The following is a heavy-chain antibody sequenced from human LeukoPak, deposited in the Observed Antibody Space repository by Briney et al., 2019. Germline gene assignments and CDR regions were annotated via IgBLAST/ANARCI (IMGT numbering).Heavy chain of an antibody. CDR2: INHSVST. Sequence: SETLSLTCAVYGGSLSGYYWSWIRQPPGKGLEWIGEINHSVSTKYNPSPKSRVTISVDTSKNQFSLKLSSVTAADTAVYYCASSPYDSSGYYYAGFDYWGQGTLVTVSS. D-gene: IGHD3-22*01. V-gene: IGHV4-34*01. CDR1: GGSLSGYY. J-gene: IGHJ4*02. CDR3: ASSPYDSSGYYYAGFDY.